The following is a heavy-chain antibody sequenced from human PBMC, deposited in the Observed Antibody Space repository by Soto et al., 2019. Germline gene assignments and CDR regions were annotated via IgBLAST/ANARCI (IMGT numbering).Heavy chain of an antibody. V-gene: IGHV3-23*02. D-gene: IGHD3-3*01. CDR1: GFSFSNYG. J-gene: IGHJ3*02. CDR3: TKDAEAYDFAFDK. CDR2: ITKTGRST. Sequence: EVQLLESGGGLVQPGGSLRLSCATSGFSFSNYGMNWVRQAPGKGLEWVSGITKTGRSTFIVDSVRGRFTISRDNLKNIMYLQMNSLRVDDTALYYCTKDAEAYDFAFDKWGQGAMVTVTS.